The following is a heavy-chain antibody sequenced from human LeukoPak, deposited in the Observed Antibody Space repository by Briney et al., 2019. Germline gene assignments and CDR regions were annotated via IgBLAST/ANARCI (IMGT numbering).Heavy chain of an antibody. CDR2: IYTSGTT. Sequence: PSETLSLTCAVYGGSFSGYYWTWIRQPAGKGLEWIGRIYTSGTTNYNPSLKNRVTISVDTSRNQFSLKLSSVTAADTAVYYCARATVTRDLDYWGQGTVVTVSS. D-gene: IGHD4-17*01. CDR3: ARATVTRDLDY. J-gene: IGHJ4*02. CDR1: GGSFSGYY. V-gene: IGHV4-59*10.